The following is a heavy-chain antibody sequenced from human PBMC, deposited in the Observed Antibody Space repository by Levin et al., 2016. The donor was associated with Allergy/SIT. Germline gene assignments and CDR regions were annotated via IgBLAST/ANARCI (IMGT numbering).Heavy chain of an antibody. J-gene: IGHJ4*02. D-gene: IGHD3-3*01. CDR3: ARGGVSIFGVVTPYLDY. Sequence: PGKGPEWVSVIYSGGSTYYTGSVKGRFTISRDNSRNTLSLQMNSLRVEDTAVYYCARGGVSIFGVVTPYLDYWGQGTLVTVSS. V-gene: IGHV3-66*01. CDR2: IYSGGST.